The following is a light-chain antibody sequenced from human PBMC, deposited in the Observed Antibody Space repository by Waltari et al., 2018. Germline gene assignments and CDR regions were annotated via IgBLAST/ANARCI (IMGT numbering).Light chain of an antibody. V-gene: IGLV1-40*01. CDR2: GNT. J-gene: IGLJ3*02. CDR3: QSFDNNLSGSV. CDR1: SSNFGAGYD. Sequence: QSVLTQPPSMSGPPGQKVTIPCTGGSSNFGAGYDVHWYQQFPGAAPKHLIFGNTNRASGVPGRFSGSKSGTSASLAIAGLQSEDEAVYYCQSFDNNLSGSVFGGGTKLTVL.